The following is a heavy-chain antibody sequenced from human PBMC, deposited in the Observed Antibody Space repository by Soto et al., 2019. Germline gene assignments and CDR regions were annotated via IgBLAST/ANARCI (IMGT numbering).Heavy chain of an antibody. Sequence: ASVKVCCKAAGYSFTGYYMHWVRQAPGQGLEWMGWINPNSGGTNYAQKFQGRVTMTRDTSISTAYMELSRLRSDGTAGNYWARIPRIAVRPHYYYYRPDVSGQGPTVTVSS. D-gene: IGHD6-6*01. CDR2: INPNSGGT. CDR3: ARIPRIAVRPHYYYYRPDV. J-gene: IGHJ6*02. CDR1: GYSFTGYY. V-gene: IGHV1-2*02.